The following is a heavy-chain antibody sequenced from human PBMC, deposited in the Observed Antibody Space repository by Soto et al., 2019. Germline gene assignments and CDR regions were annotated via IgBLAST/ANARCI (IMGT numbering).Heavy chain of an antibody. CDR2: IIPIFGTA. CDR1: GGTFSSYA. CDR3: AREIVVVPAAIRATLGWFDP. J-gene: IGHJ5*02. Sequence: QVQLVQSGAEVKKPGSSVKVSCKASGGTFSSYAISWVRQAPGQGLEWMGGIIPIFGTANYAQKFQGRVTITADESPSTAYMELSSLRSEDTAVYYCAREIVVVPAAIRATLGWFDPWGQGTLVTVSS. V-gene: IGHV1-69*01. D-gene: IGHD2-2*02.